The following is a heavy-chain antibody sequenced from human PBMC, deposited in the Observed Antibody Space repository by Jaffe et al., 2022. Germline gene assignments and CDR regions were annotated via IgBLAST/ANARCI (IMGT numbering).Heavy chain of an antibody. J-gene: IGHJ4*02. D-gene: IGHD6-19*01. Sequence: QLQLQESGPGLVKPSETLSLTCTVSGGSISSSSYYWGWIRQPPGKGLEWIGSIYYSGSTYYNPSLKSRVTISVDTSKNQFSLKLSSVTAADTAVYYCASQVAVAGTRYFDYWGQGTLVTVSS. CDR3: ASQVAVAGTRYFDY. CDR2: IYYSGST. V-gene: IGHV4-39*01. CDR1: GGSISSSSYY.